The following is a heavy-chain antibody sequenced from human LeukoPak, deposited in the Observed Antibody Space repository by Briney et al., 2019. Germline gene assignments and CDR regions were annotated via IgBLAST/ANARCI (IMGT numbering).Heavy chain of an antibody. CDR1: GGSISSGSYY. Sequence: SETPSLTCTVSGGSISSGSYYWCWIRQPAGKGLEWIGRIYTSGSTNYNPSLKSRVTISADTSKNQFSLKLTSVTAADTAVYYCARDGDSGDYAYWGQGTLVTVSS. D-gene: IGHD4-17*01. V-gene: IGHV4-61*02. CDR3: ARDGDSGDYAY. J-gene: IGHJ4*02. CDR2: IYTSGST.